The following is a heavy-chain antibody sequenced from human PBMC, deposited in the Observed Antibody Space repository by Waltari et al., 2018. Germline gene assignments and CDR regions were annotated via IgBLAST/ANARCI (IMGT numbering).Heavy chain of an antibody. D-gene: IGHD4-4*01. CDR3: AKDLRDYSNDY. V-gene: IGHV3-23*03. CDR1: GFAFSTHA. J-gene: IGHJ4*02. Sequence: EVQLLESGGGLVQPGGYLRLSCAASGFAFSTHAMTWVRQAPGKGLVWVLLIYGGGSSTPCADSVKGRFTISRDDSKNPLFLEMNSLRGEDTAVYYWAKDLRDYSNDYWGQGTLVTVSS. CDR2: IYGGGSST.